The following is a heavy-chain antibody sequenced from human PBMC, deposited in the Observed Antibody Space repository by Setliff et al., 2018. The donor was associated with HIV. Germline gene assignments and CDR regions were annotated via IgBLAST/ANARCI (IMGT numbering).Heavy chain of an antibody. D-gene: IGHD3-10*01. CDR1: GGSMSSYY. CDR3: GRVGFGELFGAFDI. Sequence: LSLTCTVPGGSMSSYYWSWIRQPPGKGLEWVGYIYYSGSTNYNPSLKSRVSISVDTSKNQFSLKLSSVTAADTAMYYCGRVGFGELFGAFDIWGQGIMVTVSS. V-gene: IGHV4-59*01. J-gene: IGHJ3*02. CDR2: IYYSGST.